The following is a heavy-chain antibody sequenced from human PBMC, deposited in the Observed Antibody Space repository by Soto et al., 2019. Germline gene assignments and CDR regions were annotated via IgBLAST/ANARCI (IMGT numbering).Heavy chain of an antibody. Sequence: EVQLLESGGDLVQPGGSLRLSCTASGFTFRRYAMNWVRQAPGKGLEWVSSISANGERTYYADSVKGRFIVYRDNSKSKLNLHMNSLRGEDTAIYFCARSSSCADDCPSDYWGQGTLVTVSS. J-gene: IGHJ4*02. CDR1: GFTFRRYA. CDR2: ISANGERT. V-gene: IGHV3-23*01. D-gene: IGHD2-21*01. CDR3: ARSSSCADDCPSDY.